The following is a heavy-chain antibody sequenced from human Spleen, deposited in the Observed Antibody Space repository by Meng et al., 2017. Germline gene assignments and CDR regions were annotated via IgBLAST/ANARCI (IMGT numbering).Heavy chain of an antibody. Sequence: QLQQWGAGLLKPSETLSLTCAVYGASFSDYYWSWIRQPPGKGLEWIGEINHGGSTNYNPSLKSRVTISEDTSKSQFSLNLRSVTAADTAVYYCARGLWGSYRYEDYWGQGTLVTVSS. CDR1: GASFSDYY. V-gene: IGHV4-34*01. J-gene: IGHJ4*02. D-gene: IGHD3-16*02. CDR2: INHGGST. CDR3: ARGLWGSYRYEDY.